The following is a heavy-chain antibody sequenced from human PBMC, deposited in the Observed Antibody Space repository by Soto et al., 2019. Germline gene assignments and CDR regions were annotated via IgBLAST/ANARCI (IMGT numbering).Heavy chain of an antibody. Sequence: LRLSCAASGFTFGDYWMHWVRQPPGKGPEWVSRMTGDGRTTQYADSVKGRFTASRDNAKSTLYLQMNSLRAEDTAVYYCATDEVNYWGQGTLFT. CDR2: MTGDGRTT. CDR1: GFTFGDYW. V-gene: IGHV3-74*03. CDR3: ATDEVNY. J-gene: IGHJ4*02.